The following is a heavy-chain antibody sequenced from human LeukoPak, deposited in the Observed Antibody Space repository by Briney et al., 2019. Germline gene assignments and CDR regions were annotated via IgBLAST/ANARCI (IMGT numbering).Heavy chain of an antibody. CDR3: AKIPDSKVVGTLVGY. J-gene: IGHJ4*02. CDR1: GFTFSSYA. CDR2: ISGSGGST. Sequence: GGSLRLSCAASGFTFSSYAMSWVRQAPGKGLEWVSAISGSGGSTYYADSVKGRFTVSRDNSKNTLYLQMNSLRAEDTAVYYCAKIPDSKVVGTLVGYWGQGTLVTVSS. V-gene: IGHV3-23*01. D-gene: IGHD3-22*01.